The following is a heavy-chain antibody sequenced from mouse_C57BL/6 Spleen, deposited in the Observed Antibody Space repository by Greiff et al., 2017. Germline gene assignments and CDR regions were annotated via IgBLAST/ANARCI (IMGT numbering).Heavy chain of an antibody. Sequence: VQLQESGPELVKPGASVKISCKASGYAFSSSWMNWVKQRPGKGLEWIGRIYPGDGDTNYNGKFKGKATLTADKSSSTAYMQLSSLTSEDSAVYFCARDPGDFDYWGQGTTLTVSS. CDR3: ARDPGDFDY. J-gene: IGHJ2*01. CDR2: IYPGDGDT. V-gene: IGHV1-82*01. CDR1: GYAFSSSW.